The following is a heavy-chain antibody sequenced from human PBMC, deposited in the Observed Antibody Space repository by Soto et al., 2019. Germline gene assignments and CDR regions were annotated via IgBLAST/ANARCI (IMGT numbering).Heavy chain of an antibody. CDR1: GGTFSRSG. CDR3: ARDLGDSGYQYLFDT. V-gene: IGHV1-69*01. CDR2: IIPIFPTA. Sequence: VQLVQSGAEVKKPGSSVKVSCKASGGTFSRSGLIWVRQAPGQVLEWAGGIIPIFPTAHYGQNFQGRVTITADESKNTDYMELSSLRAEDTAVYYCARDLGDSGYQYLFDTWGQGTLVTVSA. D-gene: IGHD3-22*01. J-gene: IGHJ5*02.